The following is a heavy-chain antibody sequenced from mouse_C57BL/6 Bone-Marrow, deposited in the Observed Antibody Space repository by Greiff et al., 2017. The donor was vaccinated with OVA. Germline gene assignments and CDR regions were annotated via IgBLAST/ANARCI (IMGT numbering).Heavy chain of an antibody. Sequence: QVQLQQSGAELARPGASVKLSCKASGYTFTSYGISWVKQRTGQGLEWIGEIYPRSGNTYYNEKFKGKATLTADKSSSTAYMELRSLTSEDSAVYFCARSYYYGSSYDVDYWGQGTTLTVSS. J-gene: IGHJ2*01. V-gene: IGHV1-81*01. CDR1: GYTFTSYG. D-gene: IGHD1-1*01. CDR3: ARSYYYGSSYDVDY. CDR2: IYPRSGNT.